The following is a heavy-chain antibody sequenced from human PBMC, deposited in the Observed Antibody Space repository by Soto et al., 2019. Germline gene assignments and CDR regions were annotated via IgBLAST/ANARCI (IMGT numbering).Heavy chain of an antibody. Sequence: ASVKVSCTASGYRFTSYCMHWVRQAPGQGLEWMGIINPNSGITNYAQNFQGRVTMTRDTSTSTVYMELSSLKSEDTAVYYCARSRGAAAGINWFDPWGQGTLVTVSS. V-gene: IGHV1-46*03. D-gene: IGHD6-13*01. CDR2: INPNSGIT. CDR3: ARSRGAAAGINWFDP. J-gene: IGHJ5*02. CDR1: GYRFTSYC.